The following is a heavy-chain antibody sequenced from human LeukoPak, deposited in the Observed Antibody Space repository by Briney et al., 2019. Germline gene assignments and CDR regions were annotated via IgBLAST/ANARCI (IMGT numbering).Heavy chain of an antibody. CDR3: AKVDTSRYSSSWGEGFDY. V-gene: IGHV4-30-2*01. CDR2: IYHSGST. Sequence: PSETLSLTCTVSGGSISSGGYYWSWIRQPPGKGLEWIGYIYHSGSTYYNPSLKSRVTISVDRSKNQFSLKLSSVTAADTALYYCAKVDTSRYSSSWGEGFDYWGQGTLVTVSS. J-gene: IGHJ4*02. D-gene: IGHD6-13*01. CDR1: GGSISSGGYY.